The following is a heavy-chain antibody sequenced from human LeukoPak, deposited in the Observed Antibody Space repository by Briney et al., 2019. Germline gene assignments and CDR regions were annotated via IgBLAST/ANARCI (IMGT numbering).Heavy chain of an antibody. D-gene: IGHD6-13*01. CDR3: ARGYWAHGMNV. CDR1: GDTFSSDTTA. V-gene: IGHV6-1*01. Sequence: SQTLSLTCAVSGDTFSSDTTAWDWIRQSPSRGLEWLGRAYYTSKWITNYAVSVRSRITVNPNTSNNQFSLQLNSVTPEDTAVYYCARGYWAHGMNVWGPGTTVTVSS. J-gene: IGHJ6*02. CDR2: AYYTSKWIT.